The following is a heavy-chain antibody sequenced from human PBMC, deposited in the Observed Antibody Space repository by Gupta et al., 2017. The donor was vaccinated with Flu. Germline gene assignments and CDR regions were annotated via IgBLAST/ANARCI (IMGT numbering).Heavy chain of an antibody. CDR3: AREALFEGGSYGNTFDL. J-gene: IGHJ5*02. CDR2: INQGGRT. Sequence: WIRQPRGKGLGWIGEINQGGRTNYSPSLKRRVTISLDTSNNQLSLKLTSVTAADTAVYYCAREALFEGGSYGNTFDLWGQGTPVIVSS. V-gene: IGHV4-34*01. D-gene: IGHD1-26*01.